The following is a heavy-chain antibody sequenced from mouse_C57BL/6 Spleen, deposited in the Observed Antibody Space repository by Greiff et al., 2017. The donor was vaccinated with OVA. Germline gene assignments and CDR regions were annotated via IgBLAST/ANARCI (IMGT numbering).Heavy chain of an antibody. CDR1: GYTFTDYE. CDR3: TRGGYYSNYEGDY. Sequence: QVQLQQSGAELVRPGASVTLSCKASGYTFTDYEMHWVKQTPVHGLEWIGAIDPETGGTAYNQKFKGKAILTADKSSSTAYMELRSLTSEDSAVYYSTRGGYYSNYEGDYWGQGTTLTVSS. J-gene: IGHJ2*01. CDR2: IDPETGGT. V-gene: IGHV1-15*01. D-gene: IGHD2-5*01.